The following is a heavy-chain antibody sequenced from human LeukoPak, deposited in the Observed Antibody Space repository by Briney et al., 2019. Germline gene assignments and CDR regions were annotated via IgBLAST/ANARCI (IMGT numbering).Heavy chain of an antibody. V-gene: IGHV1-2*06. D-gene: IGHD1-14*01. CDR3: ARTGSFDY. CDR2: INPNSGAT. J-gene: IGHJ4*02. Sequence: VKVSCKAPGYTFTAYYMPWVRQAPGQGLEWMGRINPNSGATIYAQNFQGRVTMTTDTSISTAYMELTRLGSDDTAVYYCARTGSFDYWGQGTLVTVSS. CDR1: GYTFTAYY.